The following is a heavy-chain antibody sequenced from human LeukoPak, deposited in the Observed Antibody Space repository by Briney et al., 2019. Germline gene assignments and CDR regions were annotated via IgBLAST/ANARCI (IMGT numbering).Heavy chain of an antibody. V-gene: IGHV2-26*01. CDR3: ARGTADYYDSSGYYKLNWFDP. D-gene: IGHD3-22*01. CDR1: GFSLSNARMG. J-gene: IGHJ5*02. Sequence: ESGPVLVKPPETLTLTCTVSGFSLSNARMGVSWIRQPPGKALEWLSHIFSNDEKSYSTSLKSRLTISKDTSKSQVVLTMTNMDPVDTATYYCARGTADYYDSSGYYKLNWFDPWGQGTLVTVSS. CDR2: IFSNDEK.